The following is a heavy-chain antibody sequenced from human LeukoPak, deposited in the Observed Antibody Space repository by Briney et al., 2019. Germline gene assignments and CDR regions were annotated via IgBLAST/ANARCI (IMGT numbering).Heavy chain of an antibody. CDR1: GFTFSSYA. Sequence: GRSLRLSCAASGFTFSSYAMHWDRQAPGKGLEWVAVISYDGSNKYYADSVKGRFTISRDNSKNTLYLQMNSLRAEDTAVYYCAREGLTIFGVVIGMDVWAKGPRSPSPQ. J-gene: IGHJ6*04. CDR3: AREGLTIFGVVIGMDV. V-gene: IGHV3-30*01. CDR2: ISYDGSNK. D-gene: IGHD3-3*01.